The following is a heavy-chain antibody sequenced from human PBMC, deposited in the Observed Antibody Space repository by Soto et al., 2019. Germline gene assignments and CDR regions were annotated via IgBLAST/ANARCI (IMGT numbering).Heavy chain of an antibody. CDR1: GYTFTSYG. CDR2: ISAYNGNT. CDR3: ARDRGYSGYDYYFDY. D-gene: IGHD5-12*01. J-gene: IGHJ4*02. V-gene: IGHV1-18*01. Sequence: GASVKVSCKASGYTFTSYGISWVRQAPGQGLEWMGWISAYNGNTNYAQKLQGRVTMTTDTSTSTAYMELRSLRAEDTAVYYCARDRGYSGYDYYFDYWGQGTLVTVSS.